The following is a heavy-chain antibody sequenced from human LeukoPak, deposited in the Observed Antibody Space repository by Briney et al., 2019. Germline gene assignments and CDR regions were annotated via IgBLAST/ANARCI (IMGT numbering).Heavy chain of an antibody. V-gene: IGHV4-38-2*02. J-gene: IGHJ4*02. CDR2: IYHSGST. D-gene: IGHD3-22*01. CDR1: GYSISSGYY. CDR3: ARVLSSGYYVGDYFDY. Sequence: SETLSLTCNVSGYSISSGYYWGWIRQPPGKGLQWIGTIYHSGSTYYNPSLKSRVTISVDTSKNQFSLKVNSVTAADTAVYYCARVLSSGYYVGDYFDYWGQGTLVTVSS.